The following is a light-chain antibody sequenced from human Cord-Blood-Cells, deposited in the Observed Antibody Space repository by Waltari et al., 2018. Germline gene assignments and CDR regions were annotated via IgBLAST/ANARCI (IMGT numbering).Light chain of an antibody. CDR2: GAS. CDR3: QQYGSSPTLKEYT. J-gene: IGKJ2*01. CDR1: QSVSSSY. Sequence: EIVLTQSPGTLSLSPGERATLSCRASQSVSSSYLAWYQQKPGQAPRLLIYGASSRATGIPDRFSGSGSGTDFTLTISRLEPEDFAVYYCQQYGSSPTLKEYTFGQGIKLEIK. V-gene: IGKV3-20*01.